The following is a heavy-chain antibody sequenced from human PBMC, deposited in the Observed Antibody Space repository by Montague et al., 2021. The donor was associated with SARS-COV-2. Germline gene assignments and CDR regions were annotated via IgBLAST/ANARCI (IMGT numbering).Heavy chain of an antibody. CDR2: IYWDDDK. D-gene: IGHD1-26*01. V-gene: IGHV2-5*02. CDR1: GFPLSTSGVG. CDR3: AHRRGLLLSDAFDX. J-gene: IGHJ3*02. Sequence: PALVKPTQTLTLTCTFSGFPLSTSGVGVGWIRQPPGKALEWLALIYWDDDKRYSPSLKSRLTITKDTSKNQVVLTMTNMDPVDTATYYCAHRRGLLLSDAFDXWGQGTMVTVSS.